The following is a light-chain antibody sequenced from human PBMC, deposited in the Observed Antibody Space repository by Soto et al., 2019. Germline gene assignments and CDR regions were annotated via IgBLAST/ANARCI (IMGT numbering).Light chain of an antibody. V-gene: IGKV3-11*01. CDR3: QHRSNWLGT. CDR1: QSVGSF. J-gene: IGKJ3*01. Sequence: EIVLTQSPATLSLSPGERATLSCRASQSVGSFLAWYRQKSGQTPRLLIYDASKRAPGIPARFSGSGSGTDFTLTISSLEPEDFAVYYCQHRSNWLGTFGPGTKIDIK. CDR2: DAS.